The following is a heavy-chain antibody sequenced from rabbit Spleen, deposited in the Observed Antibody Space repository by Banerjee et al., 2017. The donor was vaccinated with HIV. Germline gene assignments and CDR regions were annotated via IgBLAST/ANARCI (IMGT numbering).Heavy chain of an antibody. J-gene: IGHJ4*01. CDR2: IDTGYSST. CDR1: RFSFSTGYW. V-gene: IGHV1S45*01. D-gene: IGHD2-1*01. CDR3: ARGDGVRGGGLNW. Sequence: QQQLEESGGDLVKPGASLTLTCTASRFSFSTGYWVCWVRQAPGKGLEWIACIDTGYSSTDYATWAKGRFTISKPSSTTVTLQMTGLTAADTGTYFCARGDGVRGGGLNWWGPGTLVTV.